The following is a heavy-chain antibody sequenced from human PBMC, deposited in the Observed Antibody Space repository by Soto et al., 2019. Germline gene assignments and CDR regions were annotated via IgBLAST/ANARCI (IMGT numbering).Heavy chain of an antibody. CDR2: ISGYNGNT. J-gene: IGHJ1*01. V-gene: IGHV1-18*01. D-gene: IGHD6-13*01. CDR1: GYTFTSHG. Sequence: QVQLVQSGAEVKKPGASVKVSCKASGYTFTSHGISWVRQAPGQGLEWMGWISGYNGNTNYAQKLQGRVTMTTDTSTRTVYLELRSLRSDDTAVYYCARAAPSAAGTRYFLHWGQGTLVTVSS. CDR3: ARAAPSAAGTRYFLH.